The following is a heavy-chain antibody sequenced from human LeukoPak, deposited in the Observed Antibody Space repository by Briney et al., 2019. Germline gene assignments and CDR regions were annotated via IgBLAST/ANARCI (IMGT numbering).Heavy chain of an antibody. D-gene: IGHD1-26*01. V-gene: IGHV3-53*01. J-gene: IGHJ4*02. CDR3: ATQWELNTKLTDY. CDR1: GFTFSSYW. CDR2: IYSGGST. Sequence: PGGSLRLSCAASGFTFSSYWMHWVRQAPGKGLEWVSVIYSGGSTYYADSVKGRFTISRDNSKNTLYLQMNSLRAEDTAVYYCATQWELNTKLTDYWGQGTLVTVSS.